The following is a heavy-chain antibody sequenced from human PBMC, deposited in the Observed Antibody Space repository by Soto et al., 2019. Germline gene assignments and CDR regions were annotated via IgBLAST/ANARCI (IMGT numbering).Heavy chain of an antibody. CDR2: ISGSGGST. J-gene: IGHJ5*02. CDR1: GFTFSSYA. Sequence: EVQLLESGGGLVQPGGSLRLSCAASGFTFSSYAMSWVRQAPGKGLEWVSAISGSGGSTYYADSVKGRFTISRDNSKNKLYLQMNSLRAEDTAVYYCAKDRDIVVVPAAMPGSWFDPWGQGTLVTVSS. V-gene: IGHV3-23*01. D-gene: IGHD2-2*01. CDR3: AKDRDIVVVPAAMPGSWFDP.